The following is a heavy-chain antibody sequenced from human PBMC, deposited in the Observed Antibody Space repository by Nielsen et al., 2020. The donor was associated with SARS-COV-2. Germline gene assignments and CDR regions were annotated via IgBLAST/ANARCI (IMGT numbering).Heavy chain of an antibody. CDR1: GFTFSSYG. CDR2: ISYDGSNK. J-gene: IGHJ4*02. V-gene: IGHV3-30*18. Sequence: GGSLRLSCAASGFTFSSYGMHWVRQAPGKGLEWVAVISYDGSNKYYADSVKGRFTISRDNSKNTLYLQMNSLRAEDTAGYYCAKDGIQLWLDYWGQGTLVTVSS. CDR3: AKDGIQLWLDY. D-gene: IGHD5-18*01.